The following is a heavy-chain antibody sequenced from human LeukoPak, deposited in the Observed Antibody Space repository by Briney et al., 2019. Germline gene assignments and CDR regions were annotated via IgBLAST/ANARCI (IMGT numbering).Heavy chain of an antibody. J-gene: IGHJ4*02. CDR3: ARDSAPNLLAYFDY. CDR1: GGSISSYY. V-gene: IGHV4-59*12. D-gene: IGHD2/OR15-2a*01. Sequence: SETLSLTCTVSGGSISSYYWSWIRQPPGKGLEWIGYIYYSGSTNYNPSLKSRVTISVDTSKNQFSLKLSSVTAADTAVYYCARDSAPNLLAYFDYWGQGILVTVSS. CDR2: IYYSGST.